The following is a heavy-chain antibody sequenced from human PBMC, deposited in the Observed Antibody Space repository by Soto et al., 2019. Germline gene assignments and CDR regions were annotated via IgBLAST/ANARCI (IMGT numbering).Heavy chain of an antibody. Sequence: SVKVSCKASGGTFSSYSISWVGQAPGQGLEWMGGIIPIFGTANYAQKFQGRVTITADESTSTAYMELSSLRSEDTAVYYCARGKSSRLVYWGQATLVTVSS. CDR3: ARGKSSRLVY. CDR1: GGTFSSYS. D-gene: IGHD6-13*01. J-gene: IGHJ4*02. CDR2: IIPIFGTA. V-gene: IGHV1-69*13.